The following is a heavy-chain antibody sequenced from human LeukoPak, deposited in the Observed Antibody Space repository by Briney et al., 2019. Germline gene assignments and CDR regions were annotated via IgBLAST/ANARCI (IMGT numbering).Heavy chain of an antibody. D-gene: IGHD3-10*02. CDR3: AELGITMIGGV. Sequence: AGRSLRLSCAASGFTFSTYGMHWVRQAPGKGLEWVAVMSFDGSKKDYADSVKGRFTISRDNSKNSLYLQMNSLRAEDTAVYYFAELGITMIGGVWGKGTTVTISS. CDR1: GFTFSTYG. V-gene: IGHV3-30*18. J-gene: IGHJ6*03. CDR2: MSFDGSKK.